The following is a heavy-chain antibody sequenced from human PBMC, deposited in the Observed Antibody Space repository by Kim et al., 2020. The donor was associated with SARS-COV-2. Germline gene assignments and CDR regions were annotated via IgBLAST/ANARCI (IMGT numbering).Heavy chain of an antibody. CDR2: IKSKTDGGTT. D-gene: IGHD6-19*01. Sequence: GGSLRLSCAASGFTFSNAWMSWVRQAPGKGLEWVGRIKSKTDGGTTDYAAPVKGRFTISRDDSKNTLYLQMNSLKTEDTAVYYCTTDPSSGWYGMDVWGQGTTVTVSS. V-gene: IGHV3-15*01. CDR3: TTDPSSGWYGMDV. J-gene: IGHJ6*02. CDR1: GFTFSNAW.